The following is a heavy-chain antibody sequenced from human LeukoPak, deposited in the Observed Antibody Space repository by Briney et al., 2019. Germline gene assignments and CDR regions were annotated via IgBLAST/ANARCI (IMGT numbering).Heavy chain of an antibody. Sequence: GRSLRLSCAASGLTFSSYVMSWVRQAPGKGLEWVSAITGSGGSTYYADSVKGRFTISRDNSKNTLYLQMNSLRAEDTAVYYCARDTREYSYGLFDHWGQGTLVTVSS. CDR3: ARDTREYSYGLFDH. CDR1: GLTFSSYV. CDR2: ITGSGGST. J-gene: IGHJ4*02. D-gene: IGHD5-18*01. V-gene: IGHV3-23*01.